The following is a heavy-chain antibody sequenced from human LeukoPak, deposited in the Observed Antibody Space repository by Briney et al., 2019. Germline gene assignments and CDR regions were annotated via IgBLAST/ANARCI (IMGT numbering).Heavy chain of an antibody. J-gene: IGHJ4*02. D-gene: IGHD3-10*01. Sequence: SETLSLTCTVSGGSISSYYWSWIRQPPGKGLEWIGYIYYSGSTNYNPSLKSRVTISVDTSKNQFSLKLSSVTAADTAVYYCARGTLWFGELSARGQGTLVTVSS. V-gene: IGHV4-59*01. CDR3: ARGTLWFGELSA. CDR2: IYYSGST. CDR1: GGSISSYY.